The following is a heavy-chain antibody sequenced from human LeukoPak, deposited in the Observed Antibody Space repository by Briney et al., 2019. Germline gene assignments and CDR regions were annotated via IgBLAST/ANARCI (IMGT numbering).Heavy chain of an antibody. CDR3: AKSVLRFLEWSPYYFDY. CDR2: ISYDGSNK. V-gene: IGHV3-30-3*02. CDR1: GFTFSSYA. Sequence: PGGSLRLSCAASGFTFSSYAMHWVRQAPGKGLEWVAVISYDGSNKYYADSVKGRFTISRDNSKNTLYLQMNSLRAEDTAVYYCAKSVLRFLEWSPYYFDYWGQGTLVTVSS. D-gene: IGHD3-3*01. J-gene: IGHJ4*02.